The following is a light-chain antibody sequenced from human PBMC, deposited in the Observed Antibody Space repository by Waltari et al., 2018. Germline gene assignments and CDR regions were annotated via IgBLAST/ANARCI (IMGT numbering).Light chain of an antibody. CDR3: LVWHSTIDHQGV. Sequence: SYVVTQSPSVSVAPGETARITCGGDTIGSKSVHWYQQRPGQAPVLVISYDSDRPSGIPERCSGSNSGNTATLTISGVEAEDEADYYCLVWHSTIDHQGVFGGGTKLTVL. V-gene: IGLV3-21*04. CDR2: YDS. CDR1: TIGSKS. J-gene: IGLJ2*01.